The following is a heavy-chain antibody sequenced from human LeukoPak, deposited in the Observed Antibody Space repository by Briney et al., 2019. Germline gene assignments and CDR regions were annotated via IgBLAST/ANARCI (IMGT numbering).Heavy chain of an antibody. CDR3: TRGGCSSTSCYPPLWFDP. D-gene: IGHD2-2*01. Sequence: SETLSLTCAVYGGSFSGYYWSWIRQPPGKGLEWIGYIYHSGSTNYNPSLKSRVTISVDTSKNQFSLKLSSVTAADTAVYYCTRGGCSSTSCYPPLWFDPWGQGTLVTVSS. CDR1: GGSFSGYY. CDR2: IYHSGST. J-gene: IGHJ5*02. V-gene: IGHV4-59*01.